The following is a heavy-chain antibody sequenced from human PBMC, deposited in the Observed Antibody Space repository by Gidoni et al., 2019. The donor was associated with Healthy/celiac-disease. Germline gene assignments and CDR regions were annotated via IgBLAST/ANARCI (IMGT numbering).Heavy chain of an antibody. D-gene: IGHD3-3*01. J-gene: IGHJ4*02. V-gene: IGHV3-23*01. CDR1: GLTFSSYA. CDR2: ISGSGGST. Sequence: EVQLLESGGGLVQPGGSLRRSCAAPGLTFSSYAMSWVRQAPGKGREWVSAISGSGGSTYYADSVKGRFTISRDNSKNTLYLQMNSLRAEDTAVYYCAKDPNYDFLPTVDYWGQGTLVTVSS. CDR3: AKDPNYDFLPTVDY.